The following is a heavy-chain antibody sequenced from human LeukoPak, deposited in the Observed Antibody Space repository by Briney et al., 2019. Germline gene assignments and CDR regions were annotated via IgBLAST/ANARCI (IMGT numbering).Heavy chain of an antibody. CDR1: EITFNSYA. D-gene: IGHD6-6*01. CDR3: AKGIIADRLVFGFDV. CDR2: INDRGTHT. Sequence: GGSLRLSCTASEITFNSYAMTWVRQAPGKGLQWVSGINDRGTHTYYADSMRGRVTISRDNSKNTLYLQMNSLRAEDTALYYCAKGIIADRLVFGFDVWGQGTTVTVSS. J-gene: IGHJ6*02. V-gene: IGHV3-23*01.